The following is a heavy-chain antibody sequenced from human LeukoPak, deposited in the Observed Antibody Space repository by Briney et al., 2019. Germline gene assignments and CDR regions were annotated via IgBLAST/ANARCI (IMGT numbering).Heavy chain of an antibody. CDR1: GFTFSSYS. V-gene: IGHV3-48*04. CDR3: ATAERDYGDYYYYGMDV. J-gene: IGHJ6*02. CDR2: ISSSSSTI. D-gene: IGHD4-17*01. Sequence: GGSLRLSCAASGFTFSSYSMNWVRQAPGKGLEWVSYISSSSSTIYYADSVKGRFTISRDNAKNSLYLQMNSLRAEDTAVYYCATAERDYGDYYYYGMDVWGQGTTVTVSS.